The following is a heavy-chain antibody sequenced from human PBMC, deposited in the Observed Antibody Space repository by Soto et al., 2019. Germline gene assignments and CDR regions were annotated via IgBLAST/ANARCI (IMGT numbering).Heavy chain of an antibody. J-gene: IGHJ6*02. V-gene: IGHV1-2*04. CDR1: GYSFTDYH. CDR3: ARGHSTDCSDGVCSFFYNHEMDV. CDR2: INPKSGGT. D-gene: IGHD2-8*01. Sequence: ASVKVSCKASGYSFTDYHIHWVRQAPGQGLEWLGRINPKSGGTSTAQKFQGWVTMTRDRSISTVYMELTRLRSDDTAVYFCARGHSTDCSDGVCSFFYNHEMDVWGQGTTVTVSS.